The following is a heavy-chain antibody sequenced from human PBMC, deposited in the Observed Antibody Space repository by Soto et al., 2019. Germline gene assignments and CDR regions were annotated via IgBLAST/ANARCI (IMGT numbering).Heavy chain of an antibody. CDR1: GFSLSTSGVG. CDR3: AHRTYYYDSSGYWGNFQH. V-gene: IGHV2-5*02. CDR2: IYWDDDK. Sequence: SGPTLVNPTQTLTLTCTFSGFSLSTSGVGVGWIRQPPGKALEWLALIYWDDDKRYSPSLKSRLTITKDTSKTQVVLTMTNMDPVDTATYYCAHRTYYYDSSGYWGNFQHWGQGTLVTVSS. D-gene: IGHD3-22*01. J-gene: IGHJ1*01.